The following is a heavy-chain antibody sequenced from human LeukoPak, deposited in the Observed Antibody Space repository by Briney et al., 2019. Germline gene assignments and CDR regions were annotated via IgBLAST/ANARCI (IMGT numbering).Heavy chain of an antibody. CDR3: ASYAGGQGGRGY. CDR2: IYNGGSA. CDR1: GGSFSGYH. V-gene: IGHV4-4*09. J-gene: IGHJ4*02. Sequence: SETLSLTCTVSGGSFSGYHWNWIRQPPGKGLEWIGEIYNGGSANYNPSLKSRVTISLNTYKNQSSLTMRSVTAAHTAVYYCASYAGGQGGRGYCGQGTLVTVSS. D-gene: IGHD2-2*01.